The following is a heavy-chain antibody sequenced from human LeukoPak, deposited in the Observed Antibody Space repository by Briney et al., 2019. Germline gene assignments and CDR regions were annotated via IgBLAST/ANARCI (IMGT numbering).Heavy chain of an antibody. J-gene: IGHJ4*02. CDR2: ISRTTTYI. V-gene: IGHV3-21*01. CDR1: GFTFSSYG. Sequence: GGSLRLSCAASGFTFSSYGMHWVRQAPGKGLEWVSSISRTTTYIYYADSVKGRFTISRDNAKNSLHLQMTSLRDEDTAVYYCARDPDYYGSGTYYNHYFDYWGQGTLVTVSS. CDR3: ARDPDYYGSGTYYNHYFDY. D-gene: IGHD3-10*01.